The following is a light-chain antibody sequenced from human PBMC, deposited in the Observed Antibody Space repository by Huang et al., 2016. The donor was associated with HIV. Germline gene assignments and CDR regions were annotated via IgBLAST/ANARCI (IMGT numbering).Light chain of an antibody. V-gene: IGKV4-1*01. CDR1: QSILYSSNNKNY. CDR3: QQYYNTPPT. J-gene: IGKJ1*01. Sequence: DIVMTQSPDSLAVSLGGRATINCKSSQSILYSSNNKNYLAWYQQKPGQPPKLLIYLASTRESGVPDRFSGSGSGTDFTLTISRLQAEDVAVYCCQQYYNTPPTFGRGTKVEVK. CDR2: LAS.